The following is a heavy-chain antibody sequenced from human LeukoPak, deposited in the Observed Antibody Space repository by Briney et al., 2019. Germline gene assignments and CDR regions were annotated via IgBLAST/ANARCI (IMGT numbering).Heavy chain of an antibody. CDR1: GFTFSSYT. CDR2: ISSSSNYI. V-gene: IGHV3-21*01. Sequence: GGSLRLSCAASGFTFSSYTMNWVRQAPGKGLEWVSSISSSSNYIYYADSVKGRFTISRDNAKNSLYLQIHSLRAEDTAMYYCARDLPPEDFDIWGQGTMVTVSS. J-gene: IGHJ3*02. CDR3: ARDLPPEDFDI.